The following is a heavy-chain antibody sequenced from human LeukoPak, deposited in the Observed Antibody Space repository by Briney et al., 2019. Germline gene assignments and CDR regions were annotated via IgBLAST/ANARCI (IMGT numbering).Heavy chain of an antibody. Sequence: SETLSLTCTVSGGSISSYYWSWIRQPPGRELEWIASIYYRGSTHYNPSLESRVTISIDTSKNQFSLKLSSVTAADTAVYYCARDLLAEYYYGSGSYPNWFDPWGQGTLVTVSS. CDR2: IYYRGST. V-gene: IGHV4-59*12. J-gene: IGHJ5*02. CDR3: ARDLLAEYYYGSGSYPNWFDP. D-gene: IGHD3-10*01. CDR1: GGSISSYY.